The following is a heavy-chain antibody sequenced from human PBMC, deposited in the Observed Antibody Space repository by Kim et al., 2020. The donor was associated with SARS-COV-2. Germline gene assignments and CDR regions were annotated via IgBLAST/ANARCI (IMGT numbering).Heavy chain of an antibody. D-gene: IGHD6-13*01. Sequence: GGSLRLSCSASGFTFRSYAMYWVRQAPGKGLEYVCSISSSGRTTDYTDSLKVRLTVSRDNSKNTLYLQLSSLRPGDTAVYYCEMEINPAPGTIYFDFWGRGTVLSVS. CDR3: EMEINPAPGTIYFDF. CDR1: GFTFRSYA. V-gene: IGHV3-64*04. J-gene: IGHJ4*02. CDR2: ISSSGRTT.